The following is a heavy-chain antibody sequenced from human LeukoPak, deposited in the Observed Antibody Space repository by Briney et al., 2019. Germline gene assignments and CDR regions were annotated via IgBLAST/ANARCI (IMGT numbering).Heavy chain of an antibody. CDR3: ARNRSIAVTGIGRPNAFDI. Sequence: PSETLSLTCTVSGGSISGSSNYWGWIRQSPGKGLEWIGSVYYSGSTYYNPSVKSRVTISVDTSKNQFSLNLSSVTAADTAVYFCARNRSIAVTGIGRPNAFDIWGQGTMVTVAS. J-gene: IGHJ3*02. D-gene: IGHD6-19*01. V-gene: IGHV4-39*01. CDR1: GGSISGSSNY. CDR2: VYYSGST.